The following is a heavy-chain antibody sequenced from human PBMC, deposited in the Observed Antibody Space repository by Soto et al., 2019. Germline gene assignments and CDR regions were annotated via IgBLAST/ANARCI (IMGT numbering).Heavy chain of an antibody. CDR1: GFTFSDST. J-gene: IGHJ6*02. V-gene: IGHV3-73*02. D-gene: IGHD6-19*01. CDR2: IRSEANSYAT. Sequence: EVQLVESGGGLVQPGGSLKLSCAASGFTFSDSTIHWVRQASGKGLEWVGRIRSEANSYATAYTASGKGRFTISRDDSKNTAYLQMNSLKPEDTAVYYCSRRAQYSSGQWGMDVWGQGTTVTVSS. CDR3: SRRAQYSSGQWGMDV.